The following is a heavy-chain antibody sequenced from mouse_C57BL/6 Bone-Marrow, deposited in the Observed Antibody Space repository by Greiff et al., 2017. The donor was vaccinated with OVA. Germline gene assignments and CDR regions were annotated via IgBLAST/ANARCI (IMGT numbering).Heavy chain of an antibody. CDR1: GFSFNTYA. D-gene: IGHD1-1*01. J-gene: IGHJ2*01. CDR2: IRSKSNNYAT. V-gene: IGHV10-1*01. CDR3: VRGDYYGSSFDY. Sequence: DVMLVESGGGLVQPKGSLKLSCAASGFSFNTYAMNWVRQAPGKGLEWVARIRSKSNNYATYYADSVKDRFTISRDDSESMLYLQMNNLKTEDTAMYYCVRGDYYGSSFDYWGQGTTLTVSS.